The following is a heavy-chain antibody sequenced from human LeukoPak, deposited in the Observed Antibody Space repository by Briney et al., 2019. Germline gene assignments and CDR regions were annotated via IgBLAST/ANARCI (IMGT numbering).Heavy chain of an antibody. CDR1: GYAFSAYY. CDR3: AAQSIAVA. Sequence: ASVKVSCKASGYAFSAYYMHWVRQAPGQGLEWMGIINPSGGSTSYAQKFQGRVTMTRDTSTSTVYMELSSLRSEDTAVYYRAAQSIAVAWGQGTLVTVSS. CDR2: INPSGGST. J-gene: IGHJ5*02. V-gene: IGHV1-46*01. D-gene: IGHD6-19*01.